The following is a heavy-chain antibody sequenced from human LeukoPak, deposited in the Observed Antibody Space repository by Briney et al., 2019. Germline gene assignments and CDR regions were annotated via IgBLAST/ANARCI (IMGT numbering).Heavy chain of an antibody. Sequence: ASVKVSCKASGYTFTSKNLHWVRQAPGQGLEWMGIINPAGGSTSYAQKFQGRVTMTRDTSTSTVYTELRSLRSEDTAVYYCARSGSYSLYWGQGTLVTVSS. V-gene: IGHV1-46*01. CDR3: ARSGSYSLY. J-gene: IGHJ4*02. CDR1: GYTFTSKN. D-gene: IGHD1-26*01. CDR2: INPAGGST.